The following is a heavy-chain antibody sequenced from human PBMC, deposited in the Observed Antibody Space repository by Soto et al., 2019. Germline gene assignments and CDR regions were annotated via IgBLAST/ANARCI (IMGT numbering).Heavy chain of an antibody. CDR2: INAGNGNT. V-gene: IGHV1-3*01. CDR3: ARAPSWWYFDL. Sequence: GASVKVSCKASGYTFTSYALHWVRQAPGQRLEWMGWINAGNGNTKYSQKFQGRVTITRDTSASTAYMELSSLRSEDTAVYYCARAPSWWYFDLWGRGTLVTVSS. J-gene: IGHJ2*01. CDR1: GYTFTSYA.